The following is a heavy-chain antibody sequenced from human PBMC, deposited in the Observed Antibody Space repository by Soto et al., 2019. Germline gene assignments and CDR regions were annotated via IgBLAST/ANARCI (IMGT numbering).Heavy chain of an antibody. D-gene: IGHD5-12*01. J-gene: IGHJ6*03. CDR3: ARLFDSPSGYDKHYYYMDV. CDR2: IYPGDSDT. Sequence: PGESLKISCKGSGYSFTSYWIGWVRQMPGKGLEWMGIIYPGDSDTRYSPSFQGQVTISADKSISTAYLQWSSLKASDTAMYYCARLFDSPSGYDKHYYYMDVWGKGTTVTVSS. V-gene: IGHV5-51*01. CDR1: GYSFTSYW.